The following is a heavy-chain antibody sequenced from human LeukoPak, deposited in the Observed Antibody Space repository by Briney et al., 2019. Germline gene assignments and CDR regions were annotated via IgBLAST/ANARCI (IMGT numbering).Heavy chain of an antibody. CDR3: FRAVYDISNDYYYYYYMDV. D-gene: IGHD3-22*01. J-gene: IGHJ6*03. CDR2: IYYSGST. Sequence: SETLSLTCTVSGGSISSSTYYWGWIRQPPGKGLEWIGGIYYSGSTYYNSSLKSRVTISVDTSKNQFSLKLSSVTAADTAVYYAFRAVYDISNDYYYYYYMDVWGKGATVTVSS. V-gene: IGHV4-39*07. CDR1: GGSISSSTYY.